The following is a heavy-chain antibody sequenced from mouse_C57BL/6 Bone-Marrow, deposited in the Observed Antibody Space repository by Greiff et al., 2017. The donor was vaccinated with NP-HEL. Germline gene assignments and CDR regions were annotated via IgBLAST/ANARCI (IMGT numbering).Heavy chain of an antibody. Sequence: VQLQQSGAELVRPGASVKLSCTASGFNIKDDYMHWVKQRPEQGLEWIGWIDPENGDTEYASKFQGKATITADTSSNTAYLQLSSLTSEDTAVYYCTRVKGLYYYAMDYWGQGTSVTVSS. D-gene: IGHD3-3*01. CDR3: TRVKGLYYYAMDY. CDR1: GFNIKDDY. V-gene: IGHV14-4*01. CDR2: IDPENGDT. J-gene: IGHJ4*01.